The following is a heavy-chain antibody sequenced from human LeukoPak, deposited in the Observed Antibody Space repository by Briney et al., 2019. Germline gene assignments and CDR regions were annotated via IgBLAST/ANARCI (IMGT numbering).Heavy chain of an antibody. Sequence: PSETLSLTCTVSGGSISIDNYYWAWIRQPPGTGLEWIGSIYYSGSTYYNPSLKSRVTISVDTSKNQFSLKLSSVTAADTAVYYCARSRLRLGELFVWGLGTLVTVSS. D-gene: IGHD3-16*01. CDR2: IYYSGST. J-gene: IGHJ4*02. CDR1: GGSISIDNYY. CDR3: ARSRLRLGELFV. V-gene: IGHV4-39*01.